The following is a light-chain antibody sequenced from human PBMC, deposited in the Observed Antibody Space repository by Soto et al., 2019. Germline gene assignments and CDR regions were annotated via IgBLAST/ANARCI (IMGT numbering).Light chain of an antibody. V-gene: IGKV1-9*01. CDR1: RDVSSY. CDR3: QQLSYYPRT. Sequence: IQMTQSPSSLSATVGDRVTITCRASRDVSSYLVWYQQKPGKAPELLIYAASTLQSGVPLRFSGSGSGTEFTLTISSLQPVDFATYYCQQLSYYPRTFGQGTKLEI. CDR2: AAS. J-gene: IGKJ2*01.